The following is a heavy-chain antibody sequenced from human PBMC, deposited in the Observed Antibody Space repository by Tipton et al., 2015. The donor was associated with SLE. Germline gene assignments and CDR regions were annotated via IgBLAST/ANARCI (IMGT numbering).Heavy chain of an antibody. J-gene: IGHJ4*02. Sequence: TLSLTCAVYGGSFSGYYWSWIRQPPGRGLEWIGEINHSGRTNYKSSLKSRVTISVDTSKNQFSLKLSSVTVADTAVYYCARSWSGRREFDYWGPGTLVTVSS. CDR3: ARSWSGRREFDY. CDR1: GGSFSGYY. D-gene: IGHD1-26*01. V-gene: IGHV4-34*01. CDR2: INHSGRT.